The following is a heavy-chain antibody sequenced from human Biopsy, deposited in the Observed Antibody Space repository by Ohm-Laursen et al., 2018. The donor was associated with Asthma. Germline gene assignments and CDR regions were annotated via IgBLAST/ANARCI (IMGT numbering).Heavy chain of an antibody. D-gene: IGHD3-22*01. CDR1: GFKFDEYT. J-gene: IGHJ4*02. V-gene: IGHV3-9*01. CDR2: ISWNSATI. CDR3: AKVRSDWVITESFDY. Sequence: SLRLSCAASGFKFDEYTMHWVRQAPGKGLEWVSGISWNSATIGYADSVEGRFTISRDNAKNSVFLHMDSLRPEDTAFYYCAKVRSDWVITESFDYWGQGALVTASS.